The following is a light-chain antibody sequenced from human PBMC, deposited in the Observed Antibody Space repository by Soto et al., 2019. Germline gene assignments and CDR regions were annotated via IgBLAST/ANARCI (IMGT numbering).Light chain of an antibody. CDR3: CLSPGSLTWL. V-gene: IGLV2-14*03. J-gene: IGLJ3*02. Sequence: QSALTQPTSVSGSPGQSITISCTGNHNDIGTYDYVSWYQQHPGRAPRLLIHGVTTRPSGISDRFSASKSGLTASLTISGLQPEDEADYYCCLSPGSLTWLFGGGTKLTVL. CDR2: GVT. CDR1: HNDIGTYDY.